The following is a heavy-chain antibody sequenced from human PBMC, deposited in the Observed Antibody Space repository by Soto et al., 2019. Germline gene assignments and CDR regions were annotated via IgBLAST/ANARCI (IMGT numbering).Heavy chain of an antibody. J-gene: IGHJ5*02. CDR3: ARDHTMVRTSNWFDP. CDR2: IIPILGIA. CDR1: GGTFSSYT. D-gene: IGHD3-10*01. V-gene: IGHV1-69*08. Sequence: QVQLVQSGAEVKKPGSSVKVSCKASGGTFSSYTISWVRQAPGQGLEWMGRIIPILGIANYAQKFQGRVTITADKSTSTAYMELSSLRSEDTAVYYCARDHTMVRTSNWFDPWGQGTLVTVSS.